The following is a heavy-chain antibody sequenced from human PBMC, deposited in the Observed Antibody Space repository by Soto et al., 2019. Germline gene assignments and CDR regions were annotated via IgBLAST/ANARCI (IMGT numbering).Heavy chain of an antibody. J-gene: IGHJ4*02. Sequence: EVQLVESGGGLVQPGGSLRLSCAASGFTFSSYWMRWVRQAPGKGLEWVANIQQDGSEKYYVDSVKGRFTISRDNAKNSLYLQMNSLRAEDTAVYYCAIDTHYDYIWGSYRIFDYWGQGTLVTVSS. CDR1: GFTFSSYW. D-gene: IGHD3-16*02. CDR3: AIDTHYDYIWGSYRIFDY. V-gene: IGHV3-7*01. CDR2: IQQDGSEK.